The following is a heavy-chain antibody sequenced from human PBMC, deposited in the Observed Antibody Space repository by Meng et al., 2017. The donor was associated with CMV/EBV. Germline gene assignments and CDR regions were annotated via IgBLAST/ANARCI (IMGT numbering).Heavy chain of an antibody. CDR2: VNWNSNHI. Sequence: SLKISCAVAVFIFDDYSMHWVRQAPGKGTEWLLSVNWNSNHIGQAESVKGRFAISRDNAKNSLYLQMNSLRVEDTAVYYCVKDGFSYQSSGGTFESWGQGTRVTVSS. CDR3: VKDGFSYQSSGGTFES. D-gene: IGHD3-22*01. CDR1: VFIFDDYS. J-gene: IGHJ4*02. V-gene: IGHV3-9*01.